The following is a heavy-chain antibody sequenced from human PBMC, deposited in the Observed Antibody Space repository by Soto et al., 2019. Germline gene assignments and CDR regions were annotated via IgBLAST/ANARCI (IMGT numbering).Heavy chain of an antibody. J-gene: IGHJ6*02. CDR3: ARGGNYDYYYYGMDV. CDR1: GGSISSGGYY. CDR2: IYYSGST. Sequence: SETLSLTXTVSGGSISSGGYYWSWIRQHPGKGLEWIGYIYYSGSTYYNPSLKSRVTISVDTSKNQFSLKLSSVTAADTAVYYCARGGNYDYYYYGMDVWGQGTTVTVSS. D-gene: IGHD4-4*01. V-gene: IGHV4-31*02.